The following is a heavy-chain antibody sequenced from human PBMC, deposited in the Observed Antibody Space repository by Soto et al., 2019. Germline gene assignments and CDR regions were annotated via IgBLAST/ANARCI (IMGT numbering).Heavy chain of an antibody. D-gene: IGHD4-17*01. CDR3: ARIAGLLIDY. CDR2: ISYDGSNK. J-gene: IGHJ4*02. Sequence: QVQLVESGGGVVQPGRSLRLSCAASGFTFSSYGMHWVRQAPGKGLEWVAVISYDGSNKYYADSVKGRLTISRDNSKNTLYLQMNSLRGEDTAVYYCARIAGLLIDYWGQGTLVTVSS. V-gene: IGHV3-30*03. CDR1: GFTFSSYG.